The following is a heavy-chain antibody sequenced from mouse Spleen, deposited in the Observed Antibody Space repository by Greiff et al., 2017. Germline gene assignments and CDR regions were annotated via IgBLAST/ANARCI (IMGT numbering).Heavy chain of an antibody. J-gene: IGHJ4*01. CDR1: GYTFTSYW. D-gene: IGHD1-1*01. V-gene: IGHV1-50*01. Sequence: VQLQQPGAELVKPGASVKLSCKASGYTFTSYWMQWVKQRPGQGLEWIGEIDPSDSYTNYNQKFKGKATLTVDTSSSTAYMQLSSLTSEDSAVYYCARRGSSYGSAMDYWGQGTSVTVSS. CDR2: IDPSDSYT. CDR3: ARRGSSYGSAMDY.